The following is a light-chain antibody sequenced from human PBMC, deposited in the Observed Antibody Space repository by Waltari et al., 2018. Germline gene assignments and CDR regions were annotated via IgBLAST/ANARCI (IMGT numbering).Light chain of an antibody. V-gene: IGLV2-11*01. J-gene: IGLJ2*01. CDR2: EIN. CDR3: CSYAGSYTFGV. CDR1: SSDVGGYNY. Sequence: QSALTQPRSVSGSPGQSVTISCTGTSSDVGGYNYASWYQQLPGKAPKLTIYEINKRPSGVPDRVSGSKSGNTASLTISGLQAEDEADYYCCSYAGSYTFGVFGGGTKVTVL.